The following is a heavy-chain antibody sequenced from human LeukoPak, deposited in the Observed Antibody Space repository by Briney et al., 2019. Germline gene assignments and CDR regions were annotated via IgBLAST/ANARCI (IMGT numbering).Heavy chain of an antibody. CDR1: GLTVSSNY. J-gene: IGHJ4*02. D-gene: IGHD5-18*01. Sequence: GGSLRLSCAASGLTVSSNYMSWVRQAPGKGLEWVSLIYSSGSTYYADSVKGRSTISRDNSKNTLFLQMNSLTAEDTAMYYCARVGGGNNYASYWGQGTLVTVSS. CDR2: IYSSGST. CDR3: ARVGGGNNYASY. V-gene: IGHV3-53*01.